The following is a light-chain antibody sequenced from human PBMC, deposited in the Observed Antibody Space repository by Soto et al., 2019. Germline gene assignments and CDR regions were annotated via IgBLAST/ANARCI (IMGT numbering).Light chain of an antibody. CDR1: STDVGDFNY. V-gene: IGLV2-14*03. CDR2: DVT. Sequence: QSALTQPASVSGSPGRSVTISCTGTSTDVGDFNYVSSYQHLPGRAPKLIIYDVTNRPSGISYRFSASKSGRTASLTISGLQAEDEADYYCSSYSSSTTHVVFGGGTKLTVL. J-gene: IGLJ2*01. CDR3: SSYSSSTTHVV.